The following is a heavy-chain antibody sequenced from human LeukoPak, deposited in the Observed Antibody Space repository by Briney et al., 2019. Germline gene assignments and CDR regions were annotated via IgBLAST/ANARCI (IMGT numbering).Heavy chain of an antibody. Sequence: ASVKVSCKTSGYSFIDYYIHWVRQAPGQGLEWMGWINPNSGGTNYAQKFQGRVTMTRDTSISTAYMELSRLRSDDTAVYYCARNYDFWSGYYANYYYMDVWGKGTTVTVSS. J-gene: IGHJ6*03. CDR3: ARNYDFWSGYYANYYYMDV. CDR1: GYSFIDYY. D-gene: IGHD3-3*01. CDR2: INPNSGGT. V-gene: IGHV1-2*02.